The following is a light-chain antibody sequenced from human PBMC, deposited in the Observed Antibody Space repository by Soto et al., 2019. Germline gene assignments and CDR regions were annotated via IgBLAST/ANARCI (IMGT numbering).Light chain of an antibody. CDR1: SSNIGAGYD. CDR3: QSYDSSYLV. J-gene: IGLJ3*02. CDR2: GNS. V-gene: IGLV1-40*01. Sequence: QPVLTQPPSVSGAPGQRVTISCTGSSSNIGAGYDVHWYQQLPGTAPKLLIYGNSNRPSGVPDRFSGSKSGTSASLAITGLQAEDEADYYCQSYDSSYLVFGGGTKVTVL.